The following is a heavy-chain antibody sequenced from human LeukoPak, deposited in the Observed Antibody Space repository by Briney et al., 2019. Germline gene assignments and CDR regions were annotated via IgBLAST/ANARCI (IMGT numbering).Heavy chain of an antibody. D-gene: IGHD2-2*01. Sequence: GGSLRLSCAASKFAFSSYAMSWVRQAPGKGLEWVSAISGSGGSTYYADSVKGRFTISRDNSKNTLYLQMNSLRAEDTAVYYCATVFSSSNEFFDYWGQGALVTVSS. CDR2: ISGSGGST. CDR1: KFAFSSYA. CDR3: ATVFSSSNEFFDY. V-gene: IGHV3-23*01. J-gene: IGHJ4*02.